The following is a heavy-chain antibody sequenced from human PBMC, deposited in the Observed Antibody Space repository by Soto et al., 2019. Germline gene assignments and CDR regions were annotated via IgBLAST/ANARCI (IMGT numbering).Heavy chain of an antibody. CDR2: INPSGGST. V-gene: IGHV1-46*03. D-gene: IGHD6-13*01. Sequence: ASVKVSCKAYGYAFTSYYMHWVRQAPGQGLEWMGIINPSGGSTSYAQKFQGRVTMTRDTSTSTVYMELSSLRSEDTAVYYCARSAPIAAAPDYWGQGTLVTVSS. CDR3: ARSAPIAAAPDY. J-gene: IGHJ4*02. CDR1: GYAFTSYY.